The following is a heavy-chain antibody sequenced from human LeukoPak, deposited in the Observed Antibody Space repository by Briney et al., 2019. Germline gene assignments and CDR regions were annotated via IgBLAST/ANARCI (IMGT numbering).Heavy chain of an antibody. Sequence: GGSLRLSCAASGFTVRSNYMSWVRQAPGKGLEWVSVIYSGGSTYYADSVKGRFTISRENSKNTVYLQMNSLRPEDTAVYYCARDHSTTNYYDTSGYYYYNYHLDVWGKGTTVTLSS. J-gene: IGHJ6*03. D-gene: IGHD3-22*01. V-gene: IGHV3-66*02. CDR1: GFTVRSNY. CDR3: ARDHSTTNYYDTSGYYYYNYHLDV. CDR2: IYSGGST.